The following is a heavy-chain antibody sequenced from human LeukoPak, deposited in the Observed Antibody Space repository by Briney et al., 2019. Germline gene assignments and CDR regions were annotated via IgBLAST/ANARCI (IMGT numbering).Heavy chain of an antibody. J-gene: IGHJ4*02. CDR2: ISWNSGSI. Sequence: GGSLRLSCSASGFTFDDYAMHWVRQAPGKGLEWVSGISWNSGSIGYADSVKGRFTISRDNAKNSLYLQMNSLRAEDTALYYCAKCGTTDYDILAGYYFDYWGQGTLVTVSS. V-gene: IGHV3-9*01. CDR3: AKCGTTDYDILAGYYFDY. CDR1: GFTFDDYA. D-gene: IGHD3-9*01.